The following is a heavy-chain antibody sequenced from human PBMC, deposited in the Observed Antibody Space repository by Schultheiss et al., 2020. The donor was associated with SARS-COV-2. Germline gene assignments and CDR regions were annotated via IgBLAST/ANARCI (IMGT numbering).Heavy chain of an antibody. CDR3: ARGGRGYCSSTICRINNLFDS. CDR1: GLTFSDYY. J-gene: IGHJ5*01. V-gene: IGHV3-11*01. CDR2: ISSSGSTI. Sequence: GGSLRLSCAASGLTFSDYYMSWIRQAPGKGLEWVSYISSSGSTIYYADSVKGRFTISRDNAKNSLYLQMNSLRAEETAVYYCARGGRGYCSSTICRINNLFDSWGQGTRVTV. D-gene: IGHD2-2*03.